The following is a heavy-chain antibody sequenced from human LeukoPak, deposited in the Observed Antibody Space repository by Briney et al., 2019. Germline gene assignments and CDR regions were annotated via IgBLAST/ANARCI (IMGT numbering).Heavy chain of an antibody. Sequence: PSETLSLTCTVSGGSVSSGSYYWSWIRQPPGKGLEWIGYIYYSGSTDYNPSLRSRVTISIDTSKNQFSLKLSSVTATDTAVYYCARHYGAGSYYDNWFDPWGQGTLVTVSS. CDR2: IYYSGST. CDR1: GGSVSSGSYY. CDR3: ARHYGAGSYYDNWFDP. D-gene: IGHD3-10*01. J-gene: IGHJ5*02. V-gene: IGHV4-61*01.